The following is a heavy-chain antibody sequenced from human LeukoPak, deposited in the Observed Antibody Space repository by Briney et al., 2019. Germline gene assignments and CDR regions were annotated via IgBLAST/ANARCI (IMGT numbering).Heavy chain of an antibody. V-gene: IGHV1-24*01. CDR1: GYTLTELS. J-gene: IGHJ2*01. Sequence: ASVKVSCKVSGYTLTELSMHWVRQAPGKGLEWMGGFDPEDGETIYAQKFQGRVTMTEDTSTDTAYMELSSLRSEDTAVYYCATDVPVAGTFNLWGRGTLVTVSS. D-gene: IGHD6-19*01. CDR2: FDPEDGET. CDR3: ATDVPVAGTFNL.